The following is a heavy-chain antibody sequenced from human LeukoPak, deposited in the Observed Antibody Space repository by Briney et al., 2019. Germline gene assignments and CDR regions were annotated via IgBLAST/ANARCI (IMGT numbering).Heavy chain of an antibody. V-gene: IGHV3-30*01. Sequence: PGGSLRLSCAASGFTFSSYAMHWVRQAPGKGLEWVAVISYDGSNKYYADSVKGRFTISRDNSKNTLYLQMNSLRAEDTAVYYCARVTPAVSAFDIWGQGTMVTVSS. CDR2: ISYDGSNK. CDR1: GFTFSSYA. D-gene: IGHD2-21*02. CDR3: ARVTPAVSAFDI. J-gene: IGHJ3*02.